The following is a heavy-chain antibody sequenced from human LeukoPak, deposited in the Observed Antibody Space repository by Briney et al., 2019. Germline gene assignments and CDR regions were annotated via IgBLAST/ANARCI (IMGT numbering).Heavy chain of an antibody. Sequence: SQTLSLTCTVSGGSISSGSYYWSWIRQPAGKGLEWIGRICTSGISGITNYNPSLKSQVTISLSTSKNQFSLKLSSVTAADTAVYYCARGKGPFDPWGQGTLVTVSS. CDR2: ICTSGISGIT. CDR1: GGSISSGSYY. CDR3: ARGKGPFDP. J-gene: IGHJ5*02. V-gene: IGHV4-61*02.